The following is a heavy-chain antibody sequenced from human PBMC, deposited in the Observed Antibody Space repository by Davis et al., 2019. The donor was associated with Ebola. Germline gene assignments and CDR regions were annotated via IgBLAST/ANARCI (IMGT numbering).Heavy chain of an antibody. Sequence: SVKVSCQASGGTSSSYAISWVRQPPGQGLEWMGGIIPIFGTANYAQKFQGRVTITADESTSTAYMELSSLRSEDTAVYYCASSWGNWFDPWGQGTLVTVSS. J-gene: IGHJ5*02. CDR2: IIPIFGTA. D-gene: IGHD1-26*01. V-gene: IGHV1-69*13. CDR3: ASSWGNWFDP. CDR1: GGTSSSYA.